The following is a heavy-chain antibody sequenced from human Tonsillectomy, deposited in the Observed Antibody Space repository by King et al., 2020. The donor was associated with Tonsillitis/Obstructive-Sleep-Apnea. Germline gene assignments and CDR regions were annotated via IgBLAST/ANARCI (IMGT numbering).Heavy chain of an antibody. CDR1: GYTFPKYG. CDR3: ARDSMSHYYDSSGYYTFDY. J-gene: IGHJ4*02. V-gene: IGHV1-18*01. Sequence: QLVQSGAEVKKPGASVKVSCKASGYTFPKYGISWVRQAPGQGLEWMGWISPYNGHTNYAQKLQARVTMTTDTSTSTAYMELRGLRYDDTAVYFCARDSMSHYYDSSGYYTFDYWGQGTLVTVSS. D-gene: IGHD3-22*01. CDR2: ISPYNGHT.